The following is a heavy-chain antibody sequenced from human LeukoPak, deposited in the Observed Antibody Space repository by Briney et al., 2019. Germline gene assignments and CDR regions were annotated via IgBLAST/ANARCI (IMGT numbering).Heavy chain of an antibody. CDR1: GGSISSTSYY. V-gene: IGHV4-39*07. CDR2: IYYSGST. D-gene: IGHD5-12*01. CDR3: ARHGVATMGYYYYMDV. J-gene: IGHJ6*03. Sequence: SETLSLTCTVSGGSISSTSYYWGWIRQPPGKGLEWIGSIYYSGSTYYNPSLKSRVTISVDTSKNQFSLKLSSVTAADTAVYYCARHGVATMGYYYYMDVWGKGTTVTVSS.